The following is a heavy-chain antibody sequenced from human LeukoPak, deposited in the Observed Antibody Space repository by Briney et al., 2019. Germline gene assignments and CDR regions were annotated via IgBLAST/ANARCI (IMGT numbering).Heavy chain of an antibody. Sequence: GGSLRLSCAASGFTFSSYWMHWVRQAPGKGLVWVSRINTDGSSTSYADSVKGRFTISRDNAKNTLYLQMNSLRAEDTAVYYCARGDIVVVPAGLMDVWGKGTTVTVSS. J-gene: IGHJ6*03. V-gene: IGHV3-74*01. CDR1: GFTFSSYW. CDR3: ARGDIVVVPAGLMDV. D-gene: IGHD2-2*01. CDR2: INTDGSST.